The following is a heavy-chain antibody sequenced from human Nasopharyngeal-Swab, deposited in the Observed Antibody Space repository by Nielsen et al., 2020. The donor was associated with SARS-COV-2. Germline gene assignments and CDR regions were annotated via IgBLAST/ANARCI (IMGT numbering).Heavy chain of an antibody. CDR1: GYKFTSYW. J-gene: IGHJ4*02. CDR3: ARPDYCSGGSCYLHY. V-gene: IGHV5-51*01. Sequence: GGSLRLSCKSSGYKFTSYWIGWVRQMPGKGLEWMGIIYPPDSDTRYSPSFQGQVTISADKSISTAYLQWSSLKASDTAMYYCARPDYCSGGSCYLHYWGQGTLVTVSS. D-gene: IGHD2-15*01. CDR2: IYPPDSDT.